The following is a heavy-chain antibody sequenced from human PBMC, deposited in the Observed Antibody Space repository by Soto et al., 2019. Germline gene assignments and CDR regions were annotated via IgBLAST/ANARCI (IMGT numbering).Heavy chain of an antibody. J-gene: IGHJ6*03. Sequence: GGSLRLSCAASGFTFSGSAMHWVRQASGKGLEWVGRIRSKANSYATAYAASVKGRFTISRDDSKTTAYLQMNSLKTEDTAVYYCTRVVAATYYYYYYMDVWGKGTTVTVSS. CDR1: GFTFSGSA. V-gene: IGHV3-73*01. CDR2: IRSKANSYAT. CDR3: TRVVAATYYYYYYMDV. D-gene: IGHD2-15*01.